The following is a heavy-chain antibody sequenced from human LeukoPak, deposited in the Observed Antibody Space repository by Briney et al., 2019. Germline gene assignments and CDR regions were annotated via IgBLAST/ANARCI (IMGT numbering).Heavy chain of an antibody. D-gene: IGHD3-3*01. J-gene: IGHJ4*02. Sequence: GGSLRLSCAASGFPFSNNVMTWVRQAPGRGLDWLAAISGSGGSTYYADSVKGRLTISRDNSKNMLYLQMNSLRAEDTAVYYCAKTFPYGTTWYGFCDYWGQGALVTVSS. V-gene: IGHV3-23*01. CDR1: GFPFSNNV. CDR3: AKTFPYGTTWYGFCDY. CDR2: ISGSGGST.